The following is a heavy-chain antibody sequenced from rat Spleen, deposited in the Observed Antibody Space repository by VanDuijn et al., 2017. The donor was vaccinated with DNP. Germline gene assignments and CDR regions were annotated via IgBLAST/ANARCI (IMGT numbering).Heavy chain of an antibody. J-gene: IGHJ4*01. CDR2: IWSGGST. D-gene: IGHD1-2*01. CDR3: TTAISTRTYAMDA. V-gene: IGHV2-1*01. CDR1: GFSLTSNS. Sequence: QVQLKESGPGLVQPSQTLSLTCTVSGFSLTSNSVHWVRQPPGKGLEWVGAIWSGGSTDYNSALKSRLGIRRETSKSQGFLKRNSLQTEDTAIYFCTTAISTRTYAMDAWGQGTSVTVSS.